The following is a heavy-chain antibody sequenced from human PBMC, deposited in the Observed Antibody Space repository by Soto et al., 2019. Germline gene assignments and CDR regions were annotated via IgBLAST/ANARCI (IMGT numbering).Heavy chain of an antibody. CDR1: GFTFTRYS. J-gene: IGHJ4*02. Sequence: GGSLRLSCAASGFTFTRYSMNWVRQAPGKGLEWVSSISSTTNYIYYGDSMKGRFTISRDNAKNSLYLEMNSLRDEDTAVYYCARESEDLTSNFDYWGQGTLVTVSS. CDR3: ARESEDLTSNFDY. CDR2: ISSTTNYI. V-gene: IGHV3-21*06.